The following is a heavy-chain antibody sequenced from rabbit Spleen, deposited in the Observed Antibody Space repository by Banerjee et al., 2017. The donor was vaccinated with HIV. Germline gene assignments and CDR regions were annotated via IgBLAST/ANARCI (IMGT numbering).Heavy chain of an antibody. Sequence: QEQLVESGGDLVQPEGSLTITCTASGFSLSSSYYMCWVRQASGKGLEWIGCINTDSGSTWYASWAKCRFSISKASSTTVTLQMASLTAAYSATYFCARDYFGSFYYDDLNLWGPGTLVTVS. CDR2: INTDSGST. V-gene: IGHV1S45*01. D-gene: IGHD8-1*01. CDR3: ARDYFGSFYYDDLNL. J-gene: IGHJ4*01. CDR1: GFSLSSSYY.